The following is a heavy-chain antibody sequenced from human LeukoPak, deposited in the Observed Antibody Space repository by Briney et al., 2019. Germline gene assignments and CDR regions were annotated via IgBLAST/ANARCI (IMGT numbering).Heavy chain of an antibody. Sequence: GESLKISCKGSGYSFTTSWIGWVRQMPGKGLEWMGIIYPGDSDTGYSPSFQGQVTVSADKSISTAYLQWSSLKASDTAMYYCATPGVPAAISYFDYWGQGTLVTVSS. CDR2: IYPGDSDT. J-gene: IGHJ4*02. CDR1: GYSFTTSW. CDR3: ATPGVPAAISYFDY. D-gene: IGHD2-2*01. V-gene: IGHV5-51*01.